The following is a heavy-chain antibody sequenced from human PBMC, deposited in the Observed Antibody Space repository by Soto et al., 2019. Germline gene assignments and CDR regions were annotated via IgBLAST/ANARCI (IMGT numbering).Heavy chain of an antibody. CDR1: GYRFSSTF. V-gene: IGHV5-51*01. D-gene: IGHD2-15*01. J-gene: IGHJ4*02. CDR3: GKGFTSSFDI. Sequence: LKISLQSTGYRFSSTFNCWVRQKPGKGLEWLGSVYPSDSDVRYSPAFKGQVTISDDNSINTAYLQWLNLKASDTAMYYCGKGFTSSFDIWGQGTLVTVSS. CDR2: VYPSDSDV.